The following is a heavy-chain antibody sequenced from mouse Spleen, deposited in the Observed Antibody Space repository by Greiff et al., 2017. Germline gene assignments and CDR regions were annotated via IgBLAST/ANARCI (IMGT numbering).Heavy chain of an antibody. CDR3: ARGGYYGNYVLYFDY. V-gene: IGHV5-12-1*01. CDR2: ISSGGGST. CDR1: GFTFSSYY. D-gene: IGHD2-1*01. J-gene: IGHJ2*01. Sequence: EVQVVESGGGLVKLGGSLKLSCAASGFTFSSYYMSWVRQTPEKRLEWVATISSGGGSTYYPDSVKGRFTISRDNAKNTLYLQMSSLNSEDTAVYYCARGGYYGNYVLYFDYWGQGTTLTVSS.